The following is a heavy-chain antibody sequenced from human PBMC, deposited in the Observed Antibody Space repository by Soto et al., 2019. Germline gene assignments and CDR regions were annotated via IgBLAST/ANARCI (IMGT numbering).Heavy chain of an antibody. V-gene: IGHV1-46*03. D-gene: IGHD6-19*01. CDR2: INPSGGST. CDR1: GFTFTNST. CDR3: ARGLLGSGWYWFDP. Sequence: ASVKVSCKASGFTFTNSTVQWVRQAPGQGLEWMGIINPSGGSTSYAQKFQGRVTMTRDTSTSTVYMELSSLRSEDTAVYYCARGLLGSGWYWFDPWGQGTLVTVSS. J-gene: IGHJ5*02.